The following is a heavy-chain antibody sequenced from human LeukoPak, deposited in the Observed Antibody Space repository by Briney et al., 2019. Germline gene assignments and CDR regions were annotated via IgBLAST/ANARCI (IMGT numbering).Heavy chain of an antibody. CDR2: IYYSGST. J-gene: IGHJ3*02. V-gene: IGHV4-61*01. CDR3: ARDPYSDAFDI. Sequence: SETLSLTCTVSGGSISSTSYYWSWIRQPPGKGLEWIGYIYYSGSTNYNPSLKSRVTISVDTSKNQFSLKLSSVTAADTAVYYCARDPYSDAFDIWGQGTMVTVSS. CDR1: GGSISSTSYY. D-gene: IGHD2-15*01.